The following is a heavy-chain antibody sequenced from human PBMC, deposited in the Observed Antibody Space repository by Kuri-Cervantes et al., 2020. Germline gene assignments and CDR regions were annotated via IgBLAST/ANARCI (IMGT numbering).Heavy chain of an antibody. J-gene: IGHJ4*02. Sequence: GESLKISCAASGFTFSSYGMHWVRQAPGKGLEWVANIKQDGSEKYYVDSVKGRFTISRDNAKSTMFLQMNSLRVEDTSIYYCATAVNGSCFNWGQGTLVTVSS. CDR1: GFTFSSYG. CDR2: IKQDGSEK. V-gene: IGHV3-7*02. D-gene: IGHD2-15*01. CDR3: ATAVNGSCFN.